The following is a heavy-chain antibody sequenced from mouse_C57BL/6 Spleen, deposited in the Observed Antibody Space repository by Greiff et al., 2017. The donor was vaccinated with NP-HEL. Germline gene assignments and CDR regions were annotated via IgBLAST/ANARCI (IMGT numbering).Heavy chain of an antibody. CDR2: IDPETGGT. V-gene: IGHV1-15*01. Sequence: VQLQQSGAELVRPGASVTLSCTASGYTFTDYDMHWVKQTPVQGLEWIGAIDPETGGTAYAQKFQGKATLTADTSSNTAYLQLRSLTSEDSAVYYCNSHPTWFGYWGQGILVTVSA. CDR3: NSHPTWFGY. J-gene: IGHJ3*01. CDR1: GYTFTDYD.